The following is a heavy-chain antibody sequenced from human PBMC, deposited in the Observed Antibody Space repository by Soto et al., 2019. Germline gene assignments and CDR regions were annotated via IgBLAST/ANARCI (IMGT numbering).Heavy chain of an antibody. CDR1: GFTFSSYG. CDR2: ISYDGSNK. CDR3: AKEGSGDTAMGPYYYYYYMDV. Sequence: GGSLRLSCAASGFTFSSYGMHWVRQAPGKGLEWVAVISYDGSNKYYADSVKGRFTISRDNSKNTLYLQMNSLRAEDTAVYYCAKEGSGDTAMGPYYYYYYMDVWGKGTTVTVSS. V-gene: IGHV3-30*18. J-gene: IGHJ6*03. D-gene: IGHD5-18*01.